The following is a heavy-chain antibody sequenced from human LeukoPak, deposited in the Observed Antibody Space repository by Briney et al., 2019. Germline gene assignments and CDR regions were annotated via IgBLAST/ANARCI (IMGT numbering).Heavy chain of an antibody. CDR3: AKRLRQQLVQYNWFDP. CDR2: INHSGST. CDR1: GGSFSGYY. D-gene: IGHD6-13*01. V-gene: IGHV4-34*01. Sequence: PPETLSLTCAVSGGSFSGYYWSWIRQPPGKGLEWIGEINHSGSTNYNTSLKSPVTISVDTSKNQFSLKLSSVTAADTAVYYCAKRLRQQLVQYNWFDPWGQGTLVTVSS. J-gene: IGHJ5*02.